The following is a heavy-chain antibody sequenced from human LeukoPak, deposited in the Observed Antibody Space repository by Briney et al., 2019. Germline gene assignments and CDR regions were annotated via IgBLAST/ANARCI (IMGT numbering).Heavy chain of an antibody. Sequence: GGSLRLSCAASGFTFSSYAMSWVRQAPGKGLEWVSAISGSGGSTYYADSVKGRFTISRDNSKNTLYLQMNSLRDEDTAVYYSAKAYYDILTGYNDYWGQGTLVTVSS. J-gene: IGHJ4*02. V-gene: IGHV3-23*01. CDR1: GFTFSSYA. CDR2: ISGSGGST. D-gene: IGHD3-9*01. CDR3: AKAYYDILTGYNDY.